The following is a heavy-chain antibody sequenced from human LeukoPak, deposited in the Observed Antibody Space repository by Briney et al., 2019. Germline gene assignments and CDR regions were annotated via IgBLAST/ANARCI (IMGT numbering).Heavy chain of an antibody. CDR1: GYTFTSYD. CDR3: ARGGFRGYGFSRKYYFDY. CDR2: MNPNSGNT. V-gene: IGHV1-8*01. D-gene: IGHD5-12*01. J-gene: IGHJ4*02. Sequence: ASVKVSCKASGYTFTSYDINWVRQATGQGLEWMGWMNPNSGNTGYAQKFQGRVTMTRNTSMSTAYMELSSLRSEDTAVYYCARGGFRGYGFSRKYYFDYWGQGTLVTVSS.